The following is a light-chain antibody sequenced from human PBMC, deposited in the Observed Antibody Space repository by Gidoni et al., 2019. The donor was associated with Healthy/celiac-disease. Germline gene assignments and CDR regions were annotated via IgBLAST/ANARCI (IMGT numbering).Light chain of an antibody. Sequence: DIQMTQSPSTLSASVGNRVTITCRASQSISSWLALYQQKPGKAPKLRIYDASSLESGVPSRFSGIGSGTEFTLTISILQPDDFATYYCQQYNSYWVTFXXXTKVEIK. CDR1: QSISSW. CDR2: DAS. V-gene: IGKV1-5*01. J-gene: IGKJ1*01. CDR3: QQYNSYWVT.